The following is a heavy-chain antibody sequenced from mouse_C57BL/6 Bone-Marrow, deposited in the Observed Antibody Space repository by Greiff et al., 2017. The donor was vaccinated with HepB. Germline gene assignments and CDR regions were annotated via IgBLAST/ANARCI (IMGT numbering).Heavy chain of an antibody. D-gene: IGHD1-1*01. Sequence: QVQLQQPGAELVKPGASVTLSCKASGYTFTSYWMHWVTQRPGQGLEWIGMIHPHSGSTTYNEKFKSKATLTVDKSSSTAYMQLSSLTSEDSAVYYCASCGSSYVRYCDVWGTGTTVTVSS. V-gene: IGHV1-64*01. J-gene: IGHJ1*03. CDR2: IHPHSGST. CDR3: ASCGSSYVRYCDV. CDR1: GYTFTSYW.